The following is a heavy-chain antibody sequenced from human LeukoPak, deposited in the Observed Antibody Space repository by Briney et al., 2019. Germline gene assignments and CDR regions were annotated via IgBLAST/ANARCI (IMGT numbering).Heavy chain of an antibody. V-gene: IGHV3-13*01. D-gene: IGHD5-18*01. CDR1: GFTLGSHD. CDR3: VREARGYHYTYFDY. Sequence: GGSLRLSCTASGFTLGSHDMHWVRQIPGQGLEWVAAVSSGFHAFFADSVQGRFTVSREDARNSLYLQMNSLRAGDTAVYYCVREARGYHYTYFDYWGQGTLVTVCS. J-gene: IGHJ4*02. CDR2: VSSGFHA.